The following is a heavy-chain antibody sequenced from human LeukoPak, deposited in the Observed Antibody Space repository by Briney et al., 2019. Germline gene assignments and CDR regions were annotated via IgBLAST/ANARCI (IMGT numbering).Heavy chain of an antibody. J-gene: IGHJ5*02. Sequence: SETLSLTCTVSGGSISNGNYYWSWIRQPAGKGLEWIGRIYTSGSTNYNPSLKSRVTISIDTSKNQFSLKLSSVTAADTAVYYCARGVWSGYYARSAPIGWFDPWGQGTLVTVSS. CDR3: ARGVWSGYYARSAPIGWFDP. CDR1: GGSISNGNYY. D-gene: IGHD3-3*01. CDR2: IYTSGST. V-gene: IGHV4-61*02.